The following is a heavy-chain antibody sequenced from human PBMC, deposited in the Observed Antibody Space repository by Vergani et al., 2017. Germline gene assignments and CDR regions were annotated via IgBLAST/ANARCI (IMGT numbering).Heavy chain of an antibody. CDR2: IDPSDSYT. CDR3: ARHFEGGLDTAMVTYYYGMDV. V-gene: IGHV5-10-1*03. Sequence: EVQLVQSGAEVKTPGESLRISCKGSGYSFTSYWISWVRQMPGKGLEWMGRIDPSDSYTNYSPSFQGHVTISADKSISTAYLQWSSLKASDTAMYYCARHFEGGLDTAMVTYYYGMDVWGQGTTVTVSS. J-gene: IGHJ6*02. D-gene: IGHD5-18*01. CDR1: GYSFTSYW.